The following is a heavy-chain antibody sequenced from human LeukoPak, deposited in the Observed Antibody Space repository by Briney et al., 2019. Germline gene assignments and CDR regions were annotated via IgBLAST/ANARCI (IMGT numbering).Heavy chain of an antibody. CDR2: IIPIFGTA. CDR1: GGTFSSYA. V-gene: IGHV1-69*05. CDR3: AREEGGVQSRAFDY. D-gene: IGHD2-8*02. J-gene: IGHJ4*02. Sequence: SVKVSCKASGGTFSSYAISWVRQAPGQGLEWIGGIIPIFGTANYAQKFQGRVTITTDESTSTAYMELSSLRSEDTAVYYCAREEGGVQSRAFDYWGQGTLVTVSS.